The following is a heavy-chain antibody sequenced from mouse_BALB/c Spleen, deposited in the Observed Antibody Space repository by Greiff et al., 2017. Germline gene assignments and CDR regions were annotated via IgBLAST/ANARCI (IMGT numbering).Heavy chain of an antibody. Sequence: EVKVEESGGGLVKPGGSLKLSCAASGFTFSSYTMSWVRQTPEKRLEWVATISSGGSYTYYPDSVKGRFTISRDNAKNTLYLQMSSLKSEDTAMYYCTRDRGGYSYAMDYWGQGTSVTVSS. J-gene: IGHJ4*01. V-gene: IGHV5-6-4*01. D-gene: IGHD2-3*01. CDR1: GFTFSSYT. CDR2: ISSGGSYT. CDR3: TRDRGGYSYAMDY.